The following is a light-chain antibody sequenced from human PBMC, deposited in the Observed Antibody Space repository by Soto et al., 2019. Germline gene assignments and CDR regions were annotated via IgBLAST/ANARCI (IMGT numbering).Light chain of an antibody. Sequence: NFMLTQPHSVSESPGKTVTISCTRSSGSIASNYVQWYQQRPGTSPTTVIYDDNQRPSGVPDRFSGSIDTSSNSASLTISGLKTEDEADYYCQSYDSSNHQVFGGGTQLTVL. CDR1: SGSIASNY. CDR2: DDN. V-gene: IGLV6-57*01. J-gene: IGLJ3*02. CDR3: QSYDSSNHQV.